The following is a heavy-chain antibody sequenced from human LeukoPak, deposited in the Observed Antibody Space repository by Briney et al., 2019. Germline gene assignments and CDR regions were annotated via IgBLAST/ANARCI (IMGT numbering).Heavy chain of an antibody. CDR2: INVYNGHT. J-gene: IGHJ4*02. D-gene: IGHD3-10*01. Sequence: EASVKVSCKTSGYIFTNYGVSWVRQAPGQGLEWMGWINVYNGHTIYAQEFQGRVTLTTDTSTSTAHMDLRSLRSDDTAVYYCVRDSDHALDYWGQGTLVTVSS. CDR3: VRDSDHALDY. V-gene: IGHV1-18*01. CDR1: GYIFTNYG.